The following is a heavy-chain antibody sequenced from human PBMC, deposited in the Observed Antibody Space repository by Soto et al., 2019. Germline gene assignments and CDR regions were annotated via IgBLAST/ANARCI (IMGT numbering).Heavy chain of an antibody. V-gene: IGHV3-23*01. CDR3: AKVDGIVVVVAATPAFFDY. J-gene: IGHJ4*02. D-gene: IGHD2-15*01. Sequence: GGSLRLSCAASGFTFSSYAMSWVRQAPGKGLEWVSAISGSGGSTYYADSVKGRFTISRDNSKNTLYLQMNSLRAEDTAVYYCAKVDGIVVVVAATPAFFDYWGQGTLVTVSS. CDR1: GFTFSSYA. CDR2: ISGSGGST.